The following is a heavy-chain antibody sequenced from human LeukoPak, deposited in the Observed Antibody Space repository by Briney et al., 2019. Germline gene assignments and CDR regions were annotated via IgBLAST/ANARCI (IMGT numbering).Heavy chain of an antibody. CDR2: ISYDGSNK. V-gene: IGHV3-30*18. CDR1: GFTFSSYG. J-gene: IGHJ3*02. CDR3: AKGGYYDSSGYPDAFDI. Sequence: GRSLRLSCAASGFTFSSYGMHWVRQAPGKGLEWVAVISYDGSNKYYADSVKGRSTISRDNSKNTLYLQMNSLRAEDTAVYYCAKGGYYDSSGYPDAFDIWGQGTMVTVSS. D-gene: IGHD3-22*01.